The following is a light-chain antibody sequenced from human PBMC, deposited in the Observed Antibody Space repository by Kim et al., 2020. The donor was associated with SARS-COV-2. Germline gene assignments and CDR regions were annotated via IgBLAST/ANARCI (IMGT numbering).Light chain of an antibody. CDR3: QQYERWLLT. CDR2: SAS. V-gene: IGKV3-15*01. Sequence: VSPGERVTLSCRASQSVGNQVAWYQQKPRQAPRSLFYSASMRATDIPARFTVSGSGTEFTLTISSLQSEDFAVYYCQQYERWLLTFGGGTKVDIK. CDR1: QSVGNQ. J-gene: IGKJ4*01.